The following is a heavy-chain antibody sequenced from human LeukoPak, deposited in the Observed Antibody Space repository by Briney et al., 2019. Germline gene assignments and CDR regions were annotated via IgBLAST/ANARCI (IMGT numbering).Heavy chain of an antibody. CDR3: TTDLPVGANDY. J-gene: IGHJ4*02. CDR2: IKSKTDGGTT. V-gene: IGHV3-15*01. Sequence: GGSLRLSCAASGFTFSSAWMSWVRQAPGKGLEWVGRIKSKTDGGTTDYAAPVKGRFTISRDDSKNTLYLQMNSLKTEDTAVYYCTTDLPVGANDYWGQGTLVTVSS. D-gene: IGHD1-26*01. CDR1: GFTFSSAW.